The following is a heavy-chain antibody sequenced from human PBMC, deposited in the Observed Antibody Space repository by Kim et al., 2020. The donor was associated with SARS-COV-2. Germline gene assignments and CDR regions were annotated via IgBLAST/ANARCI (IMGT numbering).Heavy chain of an antibody. V-gene: IGHV3-23*01. D-gene: IGHD3-22*01. J-gene: IGHJ4*02. CDR1: GFTFSSYG. CDR3: AKDFNNSCYSPGDY. CDR2: ISGKDTTT. Sequence: GGSLRLSCTVSGFTFSSYGMTWFRLAPGKRLEWDSVISGKDTTTFYANSVKGRFFISRDNSKNTLYLQMNSLRAEATAIYYCAKDFNNSCYSPGDYWGQG.